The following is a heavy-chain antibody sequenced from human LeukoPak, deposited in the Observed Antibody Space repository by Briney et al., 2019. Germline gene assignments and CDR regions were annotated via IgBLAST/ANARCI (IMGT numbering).Heavy chain of an antibody. CDR2: ISAYNGNT. CDR3: ARDASYYDILTGERYYYYYYMDV. D-gene: IGHD3-9*01. Sequence: ASVKVSCKASGYTFTSYGISWVRQAPGQGLEWMGWISAYNGNTNYAQKLQGRVTMTTDTSTSTAYMELRSLRSDDTAVYYCARDASYYDILTGERYYYYYYMDVWGKGTTVTVSS. V-gene: IGHV1-18*01. CDR1: GYTFTSYG. J-gene: IGHJ6*03.